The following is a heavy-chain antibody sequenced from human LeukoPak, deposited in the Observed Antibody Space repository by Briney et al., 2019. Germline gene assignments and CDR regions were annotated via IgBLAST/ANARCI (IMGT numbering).Heavy chain of an antibody. Sequence: GGSLRLSCAASGFTFNSYWMSWVRQAPGKGLEWVANIKQDGSEKYYVDSVKGRFTISRDNAENSLYLQMNSLRADDTAVYYCARGQVLYYWGQGTLVTVSS. V-gene: IGHV3-7*01. CDR1: GFTFNSYW. CDR3: ARGQVLYY. CDR2: IKQDGSEK. J-gene: IGHJ4*02.